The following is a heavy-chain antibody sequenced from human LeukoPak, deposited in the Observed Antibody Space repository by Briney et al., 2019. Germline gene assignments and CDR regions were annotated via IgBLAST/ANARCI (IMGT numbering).Heavy chain of an antibody. D-gene: IGHD3-10*01. CDR3: ARDGYYGSDYFDY. CDR2: ISSSSSTI. Sequence: PGGSLRLSCAASGFTFSSYSMNWVRQAPGKGLEWVSYISSSSSTIYYADSVKGRFTISRDNAKNSLYLQMNSLRAEDTAVYYCARDGYYGSDYFDYWGQGTLVTVSS. CDR1: GFTFSSYS. J-gene: IGHJ4*02. V-gene: IGHV3-48*01.